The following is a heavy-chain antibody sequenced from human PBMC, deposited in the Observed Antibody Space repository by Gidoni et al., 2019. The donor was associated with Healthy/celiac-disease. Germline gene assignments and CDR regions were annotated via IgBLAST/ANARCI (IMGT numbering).Heavy chain of an antibody. CDR3: AITMIVGRQSPGMDV. V-gene: IGHV3-33*01. CDR2: ICYDGSNP. D-gene: IGHD3-22*01. J-gene: IGHJ6*02. CDR1: GISCSSYG. Sequence: QVQRVAAGGGGVQAGSSLRLSCATSGISCSSYGMQCVRQAPGKGLEWVECICYDGSNPYYADSVTGRFTISRDTSKNTLYLQMNSLRAEDTAVYYCAITMIVGRQSPGMDVWGQGTPVTVSS.